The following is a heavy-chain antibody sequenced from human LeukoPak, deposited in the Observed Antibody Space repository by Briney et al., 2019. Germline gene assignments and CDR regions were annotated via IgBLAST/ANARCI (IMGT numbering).Heavy chain of an antibody. CDR2: IYNSANT. V-gene: IGHV4-39*01. CDR1: GDSISSSSYC. J-gene: IGHJ3*02. CDR3: ARHSRCVYTGYENAFDI. D-gene: IGHD5-12*01. Sequence: PSETLSLTCTVSGDSISSSSYCWDWIRQPRGKGLEWIGNIYNSANTHYKPSLKTRITMSVDTSKNQFSLKLNSVTAADTGIYYCARHSRCVYTGYENAFDIWGQGTMVTVSS.